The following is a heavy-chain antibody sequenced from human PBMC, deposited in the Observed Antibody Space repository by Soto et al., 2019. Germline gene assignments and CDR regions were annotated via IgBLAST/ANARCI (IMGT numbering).Heavy chain of an antibody. Sequence: SETLSLTCTVSGGSISSYYWSWIRQPPGKGLEWIGYIYYSGSTNYNPSLKSRVTISVDTSKNQFSLKLSSVTAADTAVYYCARTYSSSSEVNFDYWGQGTLVTVSS. J-gene: IGHJ4*02. CDR3: ARTYSSSSEVNFDY. V-gene: IGHV4-59*01. CDR2: IYYSGST. D-gene: IGHD6-6*01. CDR1: GGSISSYY.